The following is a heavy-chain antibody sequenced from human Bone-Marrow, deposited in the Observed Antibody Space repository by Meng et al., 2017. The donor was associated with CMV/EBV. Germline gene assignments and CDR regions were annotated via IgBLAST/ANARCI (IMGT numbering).Heavy chain of an antibody. CDR3: AREKEGITIYGVVIATYGMDV. CDR1: GYTFTSYG. Sequence: ASVKVSCKASGYTFTSYGISWVRQAPGQGLEWMGWISAYNGNTNYAQKLQGRVTMTTDTSTSTAYMELRSLRSDDTAVYYCAREKEGITIYGVVIATYGMDVWGQGDTV. D-gene: IGHD3-3*01. J-gene: IGHJ6*02. CDR2: ISAYNGNT. V-gene: IGHV1-18*01.